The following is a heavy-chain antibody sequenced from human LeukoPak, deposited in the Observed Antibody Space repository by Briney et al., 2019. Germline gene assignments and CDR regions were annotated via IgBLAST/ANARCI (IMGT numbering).Heavy chain of an antibody. D-gene: IGHD1-1*01. Sequence: GGSLRLSCAASGFTFSSYAMNWVRQAPGKGLEWVSTISGSGGSTYYADSVKGRFTISRDNSKNTLYLQMSSLRAEDTAVYYCAKDEGHNWNALGYYGMDVWGKGTTVTISS. V-gene: IGHV3-23*01. CDR2: ISGSGGST. CDR1: GFTFSSYA. J-gene: IGHJ6*04. CDR3: AKDEGHNWNALGYYGMDV.